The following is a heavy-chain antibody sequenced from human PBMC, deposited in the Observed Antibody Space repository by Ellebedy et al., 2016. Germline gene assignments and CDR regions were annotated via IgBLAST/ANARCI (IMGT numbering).Heavy chain of an antibody. D-gene: IGHD5-24*01. CDR1: GFNFNVYS. Sequence: GESLKISCAASGFNFNVYSMNWVRQAPGRGLEWVSYITSDRATIYYADSVKGRFTISRDNARNSLYLQMNSLRVEDTALYYCTRRLQFSSDSWGQGALVSVSS. CDR2: ITSDRATI. J-gene: IGHJ4*02. V-gene: IGHV3-48*01. CDR3: TRRLQFSSDS.